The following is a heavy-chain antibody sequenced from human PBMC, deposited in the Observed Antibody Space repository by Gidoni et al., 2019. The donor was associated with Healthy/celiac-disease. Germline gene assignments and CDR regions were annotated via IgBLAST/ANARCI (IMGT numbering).Heavy chain of an antibody. V-gene: IGHV3-30-3*01. J-gene: IGHJ4*02. D-gene: IGHD2-21*01. Sequence: QVQLVESGGGVVQPGMSLRLSCAASGFTFRSYAMHWVRQAPGKGLAWVAVISYDGSNKYYADSVKGRFTISRDNSKNTLYLQMNSLRAEDTAVYYCAREAYCGGDCYPDYWGQGTLVTVSS. CDR1: GFTFRSYA. CDR3: AREAYCGGDCYPDY. CDR2: ISYDGSNK.